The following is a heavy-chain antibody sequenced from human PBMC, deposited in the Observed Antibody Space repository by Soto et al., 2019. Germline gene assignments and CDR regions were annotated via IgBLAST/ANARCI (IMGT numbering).Heavy chain of an antibody. D-gene: IGHD2-21*01. J-gene: IGHJ4*02. CDR1: GGSFSGYY. V-gene: IGHV4-34*01. CDR3: ESKTGGVQGLDY. CDR2: INHSGST. Sequence: AETLSLTCAVYGGSFSGYYWSWIRQPPGKGLEWIGEINHSGSTNYNPSLKSRVTISVDTSKTQFSLKLSSVTAADPAVYCCESKTGGVQGLDYWGKGTLFTGSS.